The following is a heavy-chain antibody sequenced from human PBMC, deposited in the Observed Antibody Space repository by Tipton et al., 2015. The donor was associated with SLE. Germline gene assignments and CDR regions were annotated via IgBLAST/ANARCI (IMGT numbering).Heavy chain of an antibody. Sequence: SLRLSCATSGFTFSSYAMSWVRQAPGKGLEWVSVIYSGGSTYYADSVKGRFTISRDNSKNTLYLQMNSLRAEDTAVYYCAKGPRQQPDCFDYWGQGTLVTVSS. CDR2: IYSGGST. CDR3: AKGPRQQPDCFDY. V-gene: IGHV3-23*03. CDR1: GFTFSSYA. D-gene: IGHD6-13*01. J-gene: IGHJ4*02.